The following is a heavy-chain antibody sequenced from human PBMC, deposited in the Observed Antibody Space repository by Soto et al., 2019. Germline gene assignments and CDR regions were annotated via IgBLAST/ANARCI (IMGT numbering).Heavy chain of an antibody. CDR1: GFTFSSYE. CDR3: ARGSMIYGAFDI. Sequence: QPGGSLRLSCAASGFTFSSYEMSWVRQAPGKGLEWVSYISSSGSTIYYADSVKGRFTISRDNAKNSLYLQMNSLRAEDTAVYYCARGSMIYGAFDIWGQGTMVTVSS. V-gene: IGHV3-48*03. CDR2: ISSSGSTI. J-gene: IGHJ3*02. D-gene: IGHD3-22*01.